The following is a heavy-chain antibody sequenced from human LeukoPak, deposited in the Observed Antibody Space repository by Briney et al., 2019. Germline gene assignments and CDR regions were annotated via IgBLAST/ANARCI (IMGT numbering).Heavy chain of an antibody. Sequence: ASVKVSCKASGGTFSSYAISWVRQAPGQGLEWMGGIIPIFGTANYAQKFQGRVTITADESTSTAYMELSSLRSEDTAVYYCARVSQQGYYFDYWGQGTLATVSS. J-gene: IGHJ4*02. CDR3: ARVSQQGYYFDY. D-gene: IGHD1/OR15-1a*01. V-gene: IGHV1-69*13. CDR2: IIPIFGTA. CDR1: GGTFSSYA.